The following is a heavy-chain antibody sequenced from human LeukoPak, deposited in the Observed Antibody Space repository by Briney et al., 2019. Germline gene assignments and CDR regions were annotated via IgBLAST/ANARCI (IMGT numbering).Heavy chain of an antibody. CDR1: GGTFSSYA. D-gene: IGHD1-1*01. J-gene: IGHJ4*02. CDR2: MNPNSGNT. V-gene: IGHV1-8*02. CDR3: ARGLGNDGIFDY. Sequence: GASVKVSCKASGGTFSSYAISWVRQAPGQGLEWMGWMNPNSGNTGYAQKFQGRVTMTRNTSISTAYMELSSLRSEDTAVYYCARGLGNDGIFDYWGQGTLVTVSS.